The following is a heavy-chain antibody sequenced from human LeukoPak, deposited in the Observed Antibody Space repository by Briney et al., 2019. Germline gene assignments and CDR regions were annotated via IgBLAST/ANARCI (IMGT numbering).Heavy chain of an antibody. Sequence: SETLSLTCAVSGYSISSGYYWGWIRQPPGKGLEWIGSIYHSGSTYYNPSLKSRVTISVDTSNNQFSLKLSSVTAADTAVYYCARHVSRFFDWSGYYMDVWGKGTTITVSS. V-gene: IGHV4-38-2*01. D-gene: IGHD3-9*01. CDR2: IYHSGST. CDR1: GYSISSGYY. CDR3: ARHVSRFFDWSGYYMDV. J-gene: IGHJ6*03.